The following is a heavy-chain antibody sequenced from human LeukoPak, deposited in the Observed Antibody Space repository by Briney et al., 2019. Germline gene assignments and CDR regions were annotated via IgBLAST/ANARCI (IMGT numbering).Heavy chain of an antibody. D-gene: IGHD3-10*01. CDR1: GYTFTSYD. J-gene: IGHJ5*02. Sequence: ASVKVSCKASGYTFTSYDINWVRQATGQGLEWMGWMNPNSGNTGYAQKFQGRVTITRNTSISTAYMELRSLRSDDTAVYYCARDPKHYYGSGSYRFDPWGQGTLVTVSS. CDR2: MNPNSGNT. V-gene: IGHV1-8*03. CDR3: ARDPKHYYGSGSYRFDP.